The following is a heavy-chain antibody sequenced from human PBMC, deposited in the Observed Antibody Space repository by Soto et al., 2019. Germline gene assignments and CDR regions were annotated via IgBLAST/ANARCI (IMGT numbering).Heavy chain of an antibody. D-gene: IGHD3-10*01. CDR3: ARQGFGPLHGLVDV. CDR2: VHHSWGS. Sequence: QVQLQESGPGLVKPSETLSLSCTVSGGSISSYYWSWFRQSPGKRMEWIGYVHHSWGSSYNPSLHSRVAISLDQSKSRFSLKVPSVTATDPAVYYCARQGFGPLHGLVDVWGQGTTVTVSS. CDR1: GGSISSYY. J-gene: IGHJ6*02. V-gene: IGHV4-59*08.